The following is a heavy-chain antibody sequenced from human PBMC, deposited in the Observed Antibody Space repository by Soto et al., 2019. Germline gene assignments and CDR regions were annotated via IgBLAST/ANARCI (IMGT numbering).Heavy chain of an antibody. CDR3: ARGEPDHPLDY. V-gene: IGHV1-18*01. J-gene: IGHJ4*02. CDR1: GYTFTSYG. D-gene: IGHD3-16*01. CDR2: ISAYNGNT. Sequence: QSGAEVKKPGASVKVSCKASGYTFTSYGISWVRQAPGQGLEWMGWISAYNGNTNYAQKPXGTGTMTTDTSTSPANMGLRSLRSDDTAVYCCARGEPDHPLDYWGQGTLVTVSS.